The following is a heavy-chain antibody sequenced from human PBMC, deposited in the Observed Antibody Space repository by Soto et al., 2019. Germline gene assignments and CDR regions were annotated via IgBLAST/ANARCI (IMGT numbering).Heavy chain of an antibody. CDR1: GDTFRNYA. Sequence: QVQLVQSGAEVKKPGSSVKVSCKASGDTFRNYAFTWVRQAPGQGLEWMGTIIPLFSTRYAQKFQDRVTMTEDESTSTVYMDLSSLKSDDTAVYYCARDPGIAVVGRGTSFEHWGQGTLVTVSS. CDR3: ARDPGIAVVGRGTSFEH. J-gene: IGHJ4*02. CDR2: IIPLFST. D-gene: IGHD6-19*01. V-gene: IGHV1-69*18.